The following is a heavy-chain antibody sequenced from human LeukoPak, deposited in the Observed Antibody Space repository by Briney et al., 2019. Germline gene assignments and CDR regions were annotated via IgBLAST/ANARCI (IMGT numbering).Heavy chain of an antibody. V-gene: IGHV4-59*01. CDR1: GDAISTYY. CDR3: GPSLY. J-gene: IGHJ4*02. CDR2: VYHTGTT. D-gene: IGHD6-13*01. Sequence: SETLSLTCIVSGDAISTYYWSWIRQSPGKGLEWIGYVYHTGTTKYNPSLRSRVTITVDTTRNQFSLNLSSVTAADTAVAAAGPSLYWGQGTLVTVSS.